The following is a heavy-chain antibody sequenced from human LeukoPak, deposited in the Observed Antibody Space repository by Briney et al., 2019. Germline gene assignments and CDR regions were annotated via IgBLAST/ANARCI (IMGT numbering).Heavy chain of an antibody. Sequence: ASVKVSCKSSGYTFISYAMHWVRQAPGQRLEWMGWMNAGNGNTKYSQKFQGRVTITRDISASTAYMELSSLKSEDMAVYYCAREGSMVRGVGIFGFDYWGQGTLVTVSS. CDR2: MNAGNGNT. CDR3: AREGSMVRGVGIFGFDY. CDR1: GYTFISYA. J-gene: IGHJ4*02. D-gene: IGHD3-10*01. V-gene: IGHV1-3*03.